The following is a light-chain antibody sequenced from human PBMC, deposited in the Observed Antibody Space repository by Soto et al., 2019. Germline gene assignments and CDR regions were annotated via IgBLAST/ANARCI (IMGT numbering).Light chain of an antibody. CDR2: AAS. CDR3: QQYGSSPTT. V-gene: IGKV1-27*01. J-gene: IGKJ1*01. CDR1: QGISNY. Sequence: DIQMTQCPCSLSASVGDRVTITCRASQGISNYLAWYQQKPGKVPKLLIYAASTLQSGVPSRFSGSGSGTDFTLTISRLEPEDFAVYYCQQYGSSPTTFGQGTTVDIK.